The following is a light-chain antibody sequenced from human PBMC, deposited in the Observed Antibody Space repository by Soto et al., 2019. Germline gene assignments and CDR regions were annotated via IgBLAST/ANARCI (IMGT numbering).Light chain of an antibody. Sequence: QSVLTQPPSASGSPGQSVTISCTGTSSDVGGYNYVSWYQHHPGKAPTLMIYEVSKRPSGVPDRFSGSKSGNTASLTVSGLQAGDEADYYCSSYAGSDNYVFGTGTKVTVL. CDR2: EVS. CDR1: SSDVGGYNY. CDR3: SSYAGSDNYV. J-gene: IGLJ1*01. V-gene: IGLV2-8*01.